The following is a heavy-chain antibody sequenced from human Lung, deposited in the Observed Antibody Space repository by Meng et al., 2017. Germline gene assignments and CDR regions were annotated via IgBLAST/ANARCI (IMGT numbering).Heavy chain of an antibody. V-gene: IGHV4-30-4*01. Sequence: VQRQESGSGLVKPSKTLFLTCTVSGGSISSSNYYWSWIRQPPGKGLEWSGHIYNSGSTYYNPSPKSRITISVDTSKNQFSLKLSSVTAADTAVYYCARGQKGYFDLWGRGTLVTVSS. CDR1: GGSISSSNYY. CDR3: ARGQKGYFDL. J-gene: IGHJ2*01. CDR2: IYNSGST.